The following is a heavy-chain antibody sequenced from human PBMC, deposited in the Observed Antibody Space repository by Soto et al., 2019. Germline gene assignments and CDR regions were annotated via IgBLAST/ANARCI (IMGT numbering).Heavy chain of an antibody. V-gene: IGHV4-34*01. CDR3: ASPGPNCSGGSCYGY. J-gene: IGHJ4*02. CDR1: GGSFSGYY. CDR2: INHSGST. Sequence: QVQLQQWGAGLLKPSETLSLTCAVYGGSFSGYYWSWIREPPGKGLEWIGEINHSGSTNYNPSLRSRVTISVDTSKNQFSLKLSSVTAADTAVYYGASPGPNCSGGSCYGYWGQGTLVTVSS. D-gene: IGHD2-15*01.